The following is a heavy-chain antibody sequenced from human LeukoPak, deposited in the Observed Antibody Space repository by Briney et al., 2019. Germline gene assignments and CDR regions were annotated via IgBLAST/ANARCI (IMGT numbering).Heavy chain of an antibody. CDR3: AKGGGSSSWYVSFDY. Sequence: HTGGSLRLSCAASGFTVSSNYMSWVRQAPGKGLEWVSAISGSGGSTYYADSVKGRFTISRDNSKNTLYLQMNSLRAEDTAVYYCAKGGGSSSWYVSFDYWGQGTLVTVSS. J-gene: IGHJ4*02. CDR1: GFTVSSNY. CDR2: ISGSGGST. V-gene: IGHV3-23*01. D-gene: IGHD6-13*01.